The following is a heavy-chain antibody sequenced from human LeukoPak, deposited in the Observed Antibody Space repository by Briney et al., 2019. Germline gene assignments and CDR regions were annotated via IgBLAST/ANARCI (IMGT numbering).Heavy chain of an antibody. CDR1: GGSISSGGYY. J-gene: IGHJ4*02. Sequence: SETLSLTCTVSGGSISSGGYYWSWIRQHPGKGLEWIGYIYCSGSTYYNPSLKSRVTISVDTSKNQFSLKLSSVTAADTAVYYCARGRYCSGGSCYYRFDYWGQGTLVTVSS. CDR3: ARGRYCSGGSCYYRFDY. D-gene: IGHD2-15*01. CDR2: IYCSGST. V-gene: IGHV4-31*03.